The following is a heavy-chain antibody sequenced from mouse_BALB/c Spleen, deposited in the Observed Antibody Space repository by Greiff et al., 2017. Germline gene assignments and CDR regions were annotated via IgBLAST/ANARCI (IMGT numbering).Heavy chain of an antibody. V-gene: IGHV5-17*02. D-gene: IGHD2-10*02. Sequence: DVKLVESGGGLVQPGGSRKLSCAASGFTFSSFGMHWVRQAPEKGLEWVAYISSGSSTIYYADTVKGRFTISRDNPKNTLFLQMTSLRSEDTAMYYCARSGYGYWYFDVWGAGTTVTVSS. J-gene: IGHJ1*01. CDR1: GFTFSSFG. CDR3: ARSGYGYWYFDV. CDR2: ISSGSSTI.